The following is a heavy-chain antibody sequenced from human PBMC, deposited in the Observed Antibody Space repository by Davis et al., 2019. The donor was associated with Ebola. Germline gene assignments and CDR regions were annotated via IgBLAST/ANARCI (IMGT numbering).Heavy chain of an antibody. CDR3: TTYHDILTGYYMGWFDP. Sequence: GGSLRLSCAASGFTFSNAWMSWVRQAPGKGLEWVGRIKSKTDGGTTDYAAPVKGRFTISRDDSKNTLYLQMNSLKTEDTAVYYCTTYHDILTGYYMGWFDPWGQGTLVTVSS. CDR2: IKSKTDGGTT. D-gene: IGHD3-9*01. V-gene: IGHV3-15*01. J-gene: IGHJ5*02. CDR1: GFTFSNAW.